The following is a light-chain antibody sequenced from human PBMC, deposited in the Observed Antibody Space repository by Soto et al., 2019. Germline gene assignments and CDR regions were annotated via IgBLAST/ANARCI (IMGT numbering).Light chain of an antibody. Sequence: DIMMTQSPLSLPITPGEPASISCRSSQSLLHSNGYNYLDWYLQKPGQSPQLLIYLGSNRASGVPDWFSGSGSGTDFTLKISRVEAEDVGVYYCMQALQTPLTFGQGTKLEIK. J-gene: IGKJ2*01. CDR1: QSLLHSNGYNY. CDR3: MQALQTPLT. V-gene: IGKV2-28*01. CDR2: LGS.